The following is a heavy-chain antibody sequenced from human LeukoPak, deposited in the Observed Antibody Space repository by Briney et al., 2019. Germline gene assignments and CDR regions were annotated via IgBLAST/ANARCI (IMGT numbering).Heavy chain of an antibody. V-gene: IGHV3-7*01. Sequence: GGSLRLSCAASGFTFSSYSMSWVRQAPGKGLEWVANIKQDGSEKYYVDSVKGRFTISRDNAKNSLYLQMNSLRAEDTAVYYCAREGYSGYDYGGFDYWGQGTLVTVSS. CDR3: AREGYSGYDYGGFDY. CDR1: GFTFSSYS. CDR2: IKQDGSEK. J-gene: IGHJ4*02. D-gene: IGHD5-12*01.